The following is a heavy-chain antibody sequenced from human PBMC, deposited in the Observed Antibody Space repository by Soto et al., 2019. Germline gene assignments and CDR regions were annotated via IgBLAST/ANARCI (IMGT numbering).Heavy chain of an antibody. V-gene: IGHV4-59*01. CDR1: GGSISSYY. D-gene: IGHD6-19*01. CDR3: AGDSSGWLDY. J-gene: IGHJ4*02. Sequence: PSETLSLTCTVSGGSISSYYWSWIRQPPGKGLEWIGYIYYSGSTNYNPSLKSRVTISVDTSKNQFSLKLSSVTAADTAVYYCAGDSSGWLDYWGQGTLVTVSS. CDR2: IYYSGST.